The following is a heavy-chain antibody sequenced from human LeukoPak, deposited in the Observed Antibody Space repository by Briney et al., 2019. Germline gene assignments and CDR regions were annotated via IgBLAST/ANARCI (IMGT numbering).Heavy chain of an antibody. CDR2: INAYNGNT. V-gene: IGHV1-18*01. D-gene: IGHD2-2*01. Sequence: ASVKVSCQASGYTFTSYGISWVRQAPGQGLEWMGWINAYNGNTNYAQKLQGRVTMTTDTSTSTAYMELRSLRSDDTAVYYCARVPAATTPLYYYYGMDVWGQGTTVTVSS. CDR3: ARVPAATTPLYYYYGMDV. J-gene: IGHJ6*02. CDR1: GYTFTSYG.